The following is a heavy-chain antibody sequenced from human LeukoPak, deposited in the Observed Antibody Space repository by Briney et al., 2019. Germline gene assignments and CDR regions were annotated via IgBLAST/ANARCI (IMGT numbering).Heavy chain of an antibody. CDR1: GGSISSGGYY. V-gene: IGHV4-31*03. CDR2: IYYSGST. CDR3: ARFLLNKQWLLLDP. D-gene: IGHD6-19*01. J-gene: IGHJ5*02. Sequence: SETLSLTCTVSGGSISSGGYYLSWIRQHPGKGLEWIGYIYYSGSTYYNPSLKSRATISVDTSKNQFSLKPSSVTAADTAVYYCARFLLNKQWLLLDPWGQGTLVTVSS.